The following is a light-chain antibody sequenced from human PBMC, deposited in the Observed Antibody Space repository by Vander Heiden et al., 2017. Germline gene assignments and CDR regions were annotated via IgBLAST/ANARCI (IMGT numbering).Light chain of an antibody. V-gene: IGKV1-5*03. CDR3: QQYDSYLWT. J-gene: IGKJ1*01. Sequence: DIQMTQFPSTLSASVGNRVTITCRASQSISNWLAWYQQKPGKAPKVLIYKASTLESGVPSRFSGSGSGTEFTLTISGLQPDDFATYYCQQYDSYLWTFGHGTTVEI. CDR1: QSISNW. CDR2: KAS.